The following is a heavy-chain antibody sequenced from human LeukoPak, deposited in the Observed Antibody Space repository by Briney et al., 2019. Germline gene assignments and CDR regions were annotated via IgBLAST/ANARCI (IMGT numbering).Heavy chain of an antibody. Sequence: GGSLRLSCAASGFTFSSYGTHWVREAPGKGLEWVAVISYDGSNKYYADSVKGRFTISRDNSKNTLYLQMNSLRAEDTAVYYCAKDPLEDYWGQGTLVTVSS. CDR3: AKDPLEDY. CDR1: GFTFSSYG. J-gene: IGHJ4*02. D-gene: IGHD1-1*01. CDR2: ISYDGSNK. V-gene: IGHV3-30*18.